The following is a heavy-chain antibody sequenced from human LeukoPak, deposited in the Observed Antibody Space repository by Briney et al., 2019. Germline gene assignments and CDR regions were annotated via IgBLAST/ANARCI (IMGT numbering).Heavy chain of an antibody. V-gene: IGHV3-48*04. CDR1: GFTFSSYS. J-gene: IGHJ4*02. D-gene: IGHD4-23*01. CDR3: GGNSDY. CDR2: ISSSSSTI. Sequence: GGSLRLSCAASGFTFSSYSMNWVRQAPGKGLEWVSYISSSSSTIYYADSVKGRFTISRDNAKNSLYLQMNSLSPGDTAVYYCGGNSDYWGQGILVTISS.